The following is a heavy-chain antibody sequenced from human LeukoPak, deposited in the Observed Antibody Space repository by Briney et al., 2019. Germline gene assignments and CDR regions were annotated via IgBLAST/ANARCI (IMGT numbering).Heavy chain of an antibody. D-gene: IGHD2-15*01. J-gene: IGHJ3*02. Sequence: SVKVSCKASGGTFSSYAISWVRQAPGQGLEWMGGIIPIFGTANYAQKFQGRVTITTDESTSTAYMELSSLRSEDTAVYYCARAGGIVAPFDIWGQGTMVTVSS. CDR2: IIPIFGTA. CDR3: ARAGGIVAPFDI. V-gene: IGHV1-69*05. CDR1: GGTFSSYA.